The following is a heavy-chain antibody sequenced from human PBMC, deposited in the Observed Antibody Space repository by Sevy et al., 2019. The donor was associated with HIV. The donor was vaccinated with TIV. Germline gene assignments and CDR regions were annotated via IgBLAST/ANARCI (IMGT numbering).Heavy chain of an antibody. Sequence: GGSLRLSCAASGLTLTTTGMSWVRQAPGKGLEWVAGVTSDGTTYYADSVRDRFTVSRDNSKNTRYLQLNSLRADDTAVFYCAGRDTTMITDLDYWGQGTLVTVSS. J-gene: IGHJ4*02. D-gene: IGHD3-16*01. CDR3: AGRDTTMITDLDY. CDR1: GLTLTTTG. V-gene: IGHV3-23*01. CDR2: VTSDGTT.